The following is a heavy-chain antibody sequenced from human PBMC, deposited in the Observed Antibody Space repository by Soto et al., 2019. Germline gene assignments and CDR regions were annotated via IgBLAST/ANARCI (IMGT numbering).Heavy chain of an antibody. J-gene: IGHJ4*02. V-gene: IGHV3-23*01. D-gene: IGHD6-19*01. Sequence: PGGSLSLSCAASGFTFSSYAMSWVRQAPGKGLEWVSAISGSGGSIYYADSVKGRFTISRDNSKNTLYLQMNSLRAEDTAVYYCAKGGTSSGWYANYFDYWGQGTLVTVSS. CDR1: GFTFSSYA. CDR2: ISGSGGSI. CDR3: AKGGTSSGWYANYFDY.